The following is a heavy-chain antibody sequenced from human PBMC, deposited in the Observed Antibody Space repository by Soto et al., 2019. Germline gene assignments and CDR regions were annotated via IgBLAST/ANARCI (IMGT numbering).Heavy chain of an antibody. CDR2: ISSSSSYT. CDR3: ARDPEPYSSGYFDY. D-gene: IGHD3-22*01. CDR1: GFTFSDYY. Sequence: GGSLRLSCAASGFTFSDYYMSWIRQAPGKGLEWVSYISSSSSYTNYADSVKGRFTISRDNAKNSLYLQMNSLRAEDTAVYYCARDPEPYSSGYFDYWGQGTLVTVSS. J-gene: IGHJ4*02. V-gene: IGHV3-11*06.